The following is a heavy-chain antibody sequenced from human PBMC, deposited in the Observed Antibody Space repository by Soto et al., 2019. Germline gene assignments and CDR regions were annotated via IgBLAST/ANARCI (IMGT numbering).Heavy chain of an antibody. D-gene: IGHD2-2*01. J-gene: IGHJ6*02. CDR2: ISAYNGNT. CDR1: GYTFTSYG. CDR3: ARGYRVVVPAARGGGMDV. Sequence: ASVKVSCKASGYTFTSYGISWVLQAPGQGLEWMGWISAYNGNTNYAQKLQGRVTMTTDTSTSTAYMELRSLRSDDTAVYYCARGYRVVVPAARGGGMDVWGEGTTVTV. V-gene: IGHV1-18*04.